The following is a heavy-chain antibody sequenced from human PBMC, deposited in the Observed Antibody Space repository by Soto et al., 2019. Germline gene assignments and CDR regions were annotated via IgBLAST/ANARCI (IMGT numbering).Heavy chain of an antibody. D-gene: IGHD3-10*01. V-gene: IGHV3-23*01. CDR2: ISGSGGST. J-gene: IGHJ6*03. Sequence: GGSLRLSCAASGFTFSSYAMSWVRQAPGKGLEWVSAISGSGGSTYYADSVKGRFTISRDNSKNTLYLQMNSLRAEDTAVYYCAKSGGPSRGVKRYYYYYMDVWGKGTTVTVSS. CDR3: AKSGGPSRGVKRYYYYYMDV. CDR1: GFTFSSYA.